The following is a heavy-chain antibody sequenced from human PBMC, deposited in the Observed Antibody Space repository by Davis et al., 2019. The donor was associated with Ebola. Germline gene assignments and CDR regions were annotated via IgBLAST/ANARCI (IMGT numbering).Heavy chain of an antibody. CDR3: ARASGYSSGSYWPEGYGLDV. J-gene: IGHJ6*04. V-gene: IGHV4-34*01. Sequence: MPSETLSLTCAVYGGSFSGYYWSWIRQPPGKGLEWIGEINHTGSTSYNPSLKSRVTISVDTSKNQFSLKLSSVTAVDTAVYYCARASGYSSGSYWPEGYGLDVWGTGTTVTVSS. D-gene: IGHD6-19*01. CDR2: INHTGST. CDR1: GGSFSGYY.